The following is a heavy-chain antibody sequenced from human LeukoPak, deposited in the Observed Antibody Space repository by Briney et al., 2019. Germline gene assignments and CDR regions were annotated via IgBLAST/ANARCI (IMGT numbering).Heavy chain of an antibody. CDR3: ARGSGYESYYYYMDV. D-gene: IGHD5-12*01. CDR1: GYTFTSYD. V-gene: IGHV1-69*06. Sequence: ASVKVSCKASGYTFTSYDINWVRQAPGQGLEWMGGIIPIFGTANYAQKFQGRVTITADKSTSTAYMELSSLRSEDTAVYYCARGSGYESYYYYMDVWGKGTTVTVSS. CDR2: IIPIFGTA. J-gene: IGHJ6*03.